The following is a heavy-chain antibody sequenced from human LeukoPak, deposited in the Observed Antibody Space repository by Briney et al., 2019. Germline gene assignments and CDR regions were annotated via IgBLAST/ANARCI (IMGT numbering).Heavy chain of an antibody. V-gene: IGHV3-7*01. Sequence: PGGSLRLSCAASGFTFSIYWMSWVRQAPGKGLEWVASIKQDGSDKYYVDSVKGRFTIARDNAENSLYLHINSLRAEDTAVFYCARSYTITWYAWFDPWGQGTLVTVSS. CDR2: IKQDGSDK. CDR3: ARSYTITWYAWFDP. D-gene: IGHD2-2*02. J-gene: IGHJ5*02. CDR1: GFTFSIYW.